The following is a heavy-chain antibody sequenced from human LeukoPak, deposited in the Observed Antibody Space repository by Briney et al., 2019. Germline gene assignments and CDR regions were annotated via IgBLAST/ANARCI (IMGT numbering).Heavy chain of an antibody. J-gene: IGHJ4*02. CDR2: IRRKTSGATT. Sequence: PGGSLRLPCTASGFPLGDYNLSWVRQPPGKGLEWIAFIRRKTSGATTEYAASVKGRFTISRDDSKSVAYLQMNSLQTEDTAVYYCSRETGMFYNIDWGQGTLVTVSS. CDR3: SRETGMFYNID. D-gene: IGHD3-10*01. V-gene: IGHV3-49*04. CDR1: GFPLGDYN.